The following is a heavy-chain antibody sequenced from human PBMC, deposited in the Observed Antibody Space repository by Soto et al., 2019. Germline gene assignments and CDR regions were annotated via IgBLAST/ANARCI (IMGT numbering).Heavy chain of an antibody. V-gene: IGHV1-18*01. CDR2: ISVYNGNT. CDR1: GYTFTNYG. J-gene: IGHJ6*02. D-gene: IGHD6-13*01. CDR3: ARETPSAAAAYYYYGLDV. Sequence: QVQLVQSGAEVKKPGASVKVSCKASGYTFTNYGINWVRQAPGQGLEWMGWISVYNGNTNYAQKFQGRVTMTTDTSTSTAYMELRSLRSDDTAVYYCARETPSAAAAYYYYGLDVWGQGTTVTVPS.